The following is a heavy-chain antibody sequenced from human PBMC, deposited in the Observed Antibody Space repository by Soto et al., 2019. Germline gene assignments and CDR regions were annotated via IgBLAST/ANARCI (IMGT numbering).Heavy chain of an antibody. D-gene: IGHD3-3*01. CDR3: ARSNYDFWSGNPSYYYMDV. Sequence: ASVKVSCKASGYTFTSYDINWVRQATGQGLEWMGWMNPNSGNTGYAQKFQGRVTMTRNTSISTAYMELSSLRSEDTAVYYCARSNYDFWSGNPSYYYMDVWGKGTTVTVSS. V-gene: IGHV1-8*01. CDR2: MNPNSGNT. CDR1: GYTFTSYD. J-gene: IGHJ6*03.